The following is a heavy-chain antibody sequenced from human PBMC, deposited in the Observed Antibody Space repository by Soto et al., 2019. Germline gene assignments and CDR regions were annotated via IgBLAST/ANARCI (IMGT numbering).Heavy chain of an antibody. CDR3: AKATYIGEGGAGFPFYYYYYGMDV. J-gene: IGHJ6*02. CDR1: GFTFSSYG. Sequence: GGSLRLSCAASGFTFSSYGMHWVRQAPGKGLEWVAVISYDGSNKYYADSVKGRFTISRDNSKNTLYLQMNSLRAEDTAVYYCAKATYIGEGGAGFPFYYYYYGMDVWGQGTTVTVSS. D-gene: IGHD3-10*01. V-gene: IGHV3-30*18. CDR2: ISYDGSNK.